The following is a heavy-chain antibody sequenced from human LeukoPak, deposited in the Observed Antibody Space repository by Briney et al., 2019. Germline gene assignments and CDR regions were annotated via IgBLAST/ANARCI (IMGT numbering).Heavy chain of an antibody. J-gene: IGHJ4*02. Sequence: PGGSLRLSCAASGFTFSQYGMYWVRQAPGKGLEWVSAISGSGGSTYYADSVKGRFTISRDNSKNTLYLQMNSLRAEDTAVYYCAKDRGAGVPLTLSYYFDYWGQGTLVTVSS. V-gene: IGHV3-23*01. CDR2: ISGSGGST. D-gene: IGHD1-26*01. CDR1: GFTFSQYG. CDR3: AKDRGAGVPLTLSYYFDY.